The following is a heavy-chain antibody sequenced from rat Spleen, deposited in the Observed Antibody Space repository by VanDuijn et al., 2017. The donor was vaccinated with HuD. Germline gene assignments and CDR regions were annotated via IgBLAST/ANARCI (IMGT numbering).Heavy chain of an antibody. Sequence: EVQLVESGGGLVQPGRSLKLSCAASGFTFRNYYMAWVRQAPTKGLAWVASLSTGGGNTYYRDSVKGRFTISRDHAQNTLYLQMTNMGSEETAIYYCASRGEGEDNWFAYWGQGTLFTVSS. CDR3: ASRGEGEDNWFAY. J-gene: IGHJ3*01. CDR1: GFTFRNYY. V-gene: IGHV5S11*01. D-gene: IGHD1-11*01. CDR2: LSTGGGNT.